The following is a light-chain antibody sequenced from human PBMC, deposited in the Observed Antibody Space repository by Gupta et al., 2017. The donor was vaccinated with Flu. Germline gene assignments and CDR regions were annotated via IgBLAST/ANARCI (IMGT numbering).Light chain of an antibody. V-gene: IGLV2-14*01. Sequence: QSALTQPASVSGSPGQSITISCTGTSSDVGCYNYVSWYQPHPGKAPKLMIYEVINRPSGVSNRFSGSKSGNTASLTISGLQAEDEADYYCSSYTSSNSLEFGGGTKLTVL. CDR1: SSDVGCYNY. CDR3: SSYTSSNSLE. J-gene: IGLJ3*02. CDR2: EVI.